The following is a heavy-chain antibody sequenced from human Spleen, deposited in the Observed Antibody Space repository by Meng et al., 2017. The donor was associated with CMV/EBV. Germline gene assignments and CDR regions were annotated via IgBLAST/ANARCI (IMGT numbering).Heavy chain of an antibody. Sequence: SQTLSLTCAVYGGSFSGYYWSWVRQSPGKGLEWIGEIIHTGNTNYGPTLKSRVTISVDTSKNQFSLRLTSVTAADTAVYYCTRGNTALWDSDSWGHGTLVTVSS. CDR1: GGSFSGYY. J-gene: IGHJ5*01. CDR2: IIHTGNT. V-gene: IGHV4-34*01. CDR3: TRGNTALWDSDS. D-gene: IGHD3-16*01.